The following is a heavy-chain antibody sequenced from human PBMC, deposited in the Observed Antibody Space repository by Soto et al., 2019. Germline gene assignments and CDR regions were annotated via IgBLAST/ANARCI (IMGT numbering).Heavy chain of an antibody. D-gene: IGHD3-10*01. Sequence: HPGGSLRLSCAASGFTFSSYGMHWVRQAPGKGLEWVAVISYDGSNKHYADSVKGRFTISRDNSKNTLYLQMNSLRAEDTAVYYCAKSNYYGSGSPKYYGMDVWGQGTTVTVSS. CDR2: ISYDGSNK. V-gene: IGHV3-30*18. CDR3: AKSNYYGSGSPKYYGMDV. CDR1: GFTFSSYG. J-gene: IGHJ6*02.